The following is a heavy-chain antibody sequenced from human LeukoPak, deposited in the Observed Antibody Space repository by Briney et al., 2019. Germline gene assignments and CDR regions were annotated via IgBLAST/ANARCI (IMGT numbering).Heavy chain of an antibody. Sequence: PSETLSLTCTVSGASISGYYWTWIRQPPGKGLEWIGCIYYSGSTSYNPSLKSRVTISVDTSKNQFSLKLSSVTAADTAVYYCARQFGSFVPYGGDPDRLGYWGQGTLVTVSS. CDR3: ARQFGSFVPYGGDPDRLGY. J-gene: IGHJ4*02. CDR2: IYYSGST. V-gene: IGHV4-59*04. D-gene: IGHD4-23*01. CDR1: GASISGYY.